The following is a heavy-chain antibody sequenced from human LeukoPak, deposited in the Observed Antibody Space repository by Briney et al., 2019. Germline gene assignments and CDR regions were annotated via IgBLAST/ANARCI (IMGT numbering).Heavy chain of an antibody. CDR3: ARGPQYYYDSSGYLDY. J-gene: IGHJ4*02. D-gene: IGHD3-22*01. V-gene: IGHV4-39*07. CDR2: INHSGST. Sequence: PSETLSLTCSVSGDSISSSSSYWGWIRQPPGKGLEWIGEINHSGSTNYNPSLKSRVTISVDTSKNQFSLKLSSVTAADTAVYYCARGPQYYYDSSGYLDYWGQGTLVTVSS. CDR1: GDSISSSSSY.